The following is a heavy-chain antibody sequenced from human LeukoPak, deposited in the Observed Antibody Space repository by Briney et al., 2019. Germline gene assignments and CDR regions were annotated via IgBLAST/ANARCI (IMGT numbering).Heavy chain of an antibody. V-gene: IGHV4-34*01. D-gene: IGHD3-22*01. CDR2: INHSGST. CDR1: GGSFSGYY. CDR3: ARGRNFGTDSSGYQLTNYYYGMDV. J-gene: IGHJ6*02. Sequence: SETLSLTCAVYGGSFSGYYWSWIRQPPGKGLEWIGEINHSGSTNYNPSLKSRVTISVDTSKNQFSLKLSSVTAADTAVYYCARGRNFGTDSSGYQLTNYYYGMDVWGQGTTVTVSS.